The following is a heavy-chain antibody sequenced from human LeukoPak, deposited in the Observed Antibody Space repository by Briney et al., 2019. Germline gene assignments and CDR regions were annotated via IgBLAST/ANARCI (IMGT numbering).Heavy chain of an antibody. V-gene: IGHV1-2*06. D-gene: IGHD3-10*01. CDR3: ARVPLDDASRHYYPH. CDR2: INPNTGVT. Sequence: GASVKVSCKASGYTFSGHYLHWVRQAPGQGLEWMGRINPNTGVTQYTENFQGRVTMTGDTSISTAYMELNGLRSDDTAVYYCARVPLDDASRHYYPHWGQGTLVTVSS. CDR1: GYTFSGHY. J-gene: IGHJ1*01.